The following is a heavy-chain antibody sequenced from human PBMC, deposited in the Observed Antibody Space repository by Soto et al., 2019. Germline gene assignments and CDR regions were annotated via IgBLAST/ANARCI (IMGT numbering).Heavy chain of an antibody. CDR1: GGSFSGYY. CDR2: INHSGST. CDR3: ARLRRRFDY. V-gene: IGHV4-34*01. D-gene: IGHD3-16*01. J-gene: IGHJ4*02. Sequence: PSETLSLTCAVYGGSFSGYYWSWIRQPPGKGLEWIGEINHSGSTNYNPSLKSRVTISVDTSKNQFSLKLSSVTAADTAAYYCARLRRRFDYWGQGTLVTVSS.